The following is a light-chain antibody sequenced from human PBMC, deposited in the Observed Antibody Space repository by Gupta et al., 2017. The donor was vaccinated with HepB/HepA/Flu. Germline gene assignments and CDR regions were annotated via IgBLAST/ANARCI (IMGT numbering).Light chain of an antibody. CDR1: QSVYSN. CDR3: QQCKKWPFT. CDR2: GAS. Sequence: EIVMTQSPATLSVSPGERATLSCRASQSVYSNLALYQQKPGPAPRLLIYGASSRATGIPARFSGSGSGKEFTLTVRKLQSEDFSVYYCQQCKKWPFTFGGRTKVEIK. V-gene: IGKV3-15*01. J-gene: IGKJ4*01.